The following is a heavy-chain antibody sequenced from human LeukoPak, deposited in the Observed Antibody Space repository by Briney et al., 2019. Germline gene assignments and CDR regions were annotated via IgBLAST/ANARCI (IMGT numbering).Heavy chain of an antibody. CDR3: ARDWHRAPPVGMDV. CDR2: IYYSGST. CDR1: GGSISSGGYS. J-gene: IGHJ6*02. V-gene: IGHV4-31*11. Sequence: SETLSLTCAVSGGSISSGGYSWSWIRQPPGKGLEWIGYIYYSGSTYYNPSLKSRVTISVDTSKNQFSLKLSSVTAADTAVYYCARDWHRAPPVGMDVWGQGTTVTVSS.